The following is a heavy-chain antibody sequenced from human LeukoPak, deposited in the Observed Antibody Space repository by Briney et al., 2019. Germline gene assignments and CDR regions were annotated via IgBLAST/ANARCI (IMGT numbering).Heavy chain of an antibody. D-gene: IGHD5-12*01. CDR1: GFPVSTNY. V-gene: IGHV3-53*05. CDR2: IFAGDRT. CDR3: AKVDIVATIDAGRLVDY. Sequence: PGGPLRLSCAASGFPVSTNYMSWVRQAPGKGLEWVSVIFAGDRTYYPDSVKGRFTISRDNSKNTLYLQMNSLRAEDTAVYYCAKVDIVATIDAGRLVDYWGQGTLVTVSS. J-gene: IGHJ4*02.